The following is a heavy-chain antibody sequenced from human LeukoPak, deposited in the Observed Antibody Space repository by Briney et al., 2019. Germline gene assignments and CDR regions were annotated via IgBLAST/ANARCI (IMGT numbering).Heavy chain of an antibody. Sequence: GGSLRLSCAASGFTVSSNYMSWVRQAPGKGLEWVSVIYSGGSTHYADSVKGRFTISRDNSKNTLYLQMNSLRAEDTAVYYCARDSGDYDFWSGYFDYWGQGTLVTVSS. CDR1: GFTVSSNY. D-gene: IGHD3-3*01. J-gene: IGHJ4*02. CDR2: IYSGGST. CDR3: ARDSGDYDFWSGYFDY. V-gene: IGHV3-53*05.